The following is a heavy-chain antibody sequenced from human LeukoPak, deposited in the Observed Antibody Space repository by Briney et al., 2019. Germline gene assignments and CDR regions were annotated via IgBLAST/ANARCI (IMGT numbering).Heavy chain of an antibody. CDR2: IIPIFGTA. CDR3: ARDRSVVGATYNWFDP. D-gene: IGHD1-26*01. CDR1: GGTYSSYA. J-gene: IGHJ5*02. Sequence: PVKVSCKASGGTYSSYAISWVRQAPGQGLEWMGGIIPIFGTASYAQKFQGRVTITADESTSTAYMELRSLRSEDTAVYYCARDRSVVGATYNWFDPWGQGTLVTVSS. V-gene: IGHV1-69*13.